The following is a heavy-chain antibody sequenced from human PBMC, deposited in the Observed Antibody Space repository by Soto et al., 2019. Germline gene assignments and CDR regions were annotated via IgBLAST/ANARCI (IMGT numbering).Heavy chain of an antibody. D-gene: IGHD2-2*01. J-gene: IGHJ4*02. CDR2: VSATSNT. CDR3: ANVPIWCGSSNCYTAGFDY. Sequence: EVQLLQHGGGLVQPGGSLRLTCAASGFLFSDYAMSWVRQAPGKGLEWASTVSATSNTHYADSVKGRFTVSRDNAKNTVFLQMDCLRAEDTALYYCANVPIWCGSSNCYTAGFDYWGQGSLVIVSS. CDR1: GFLFSDYA. V-gene: IGHV3-23*01.